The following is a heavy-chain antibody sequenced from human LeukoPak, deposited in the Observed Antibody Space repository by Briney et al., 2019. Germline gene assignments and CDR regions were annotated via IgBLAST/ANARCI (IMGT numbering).Heavy chain of an antibody. CDR2: IYTSGST. CDR1: GGSISSDNYY. Sequence: SETLSLTCTVSGGSISSDNYYWSWIRQPAGKGLEWIGRIYTSGSTNYNPSLKSRVTISVDTSKNQFSLKLSSVTAADTAVYYCAREIAVAGTSGFDYWGQGTLVTVSS. V-gene: IGHV4-61*02. CDR3: AREIAVAGTSGFDY. J-gene: IGHJ4*02. D-gene: IGHD6-19*01.